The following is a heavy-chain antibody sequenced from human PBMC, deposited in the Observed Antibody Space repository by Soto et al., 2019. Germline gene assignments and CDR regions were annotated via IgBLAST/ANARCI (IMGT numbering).Heavy chain of an antibody. CDR3: AHSRNLITEDAQVGDFDY. D-gene: IGHD3-10*01. Sequence: QITLKESGPTLVKPTQTLTLTCNLSGFSLTTDGVGVGWVRQPPGGALEWLSLIYWDDDERYSPSLKTRLTITKDPSKNQVDLIMTNMDPVDTATYYCAHSRNLITEDAQVGDFDYWGQGILVTVSS. J-gene: IGHJ4*02. CDR1: GFSLTTDGVG. V-gene: IGHV2-5*02. CDR2: IYWDDDE.